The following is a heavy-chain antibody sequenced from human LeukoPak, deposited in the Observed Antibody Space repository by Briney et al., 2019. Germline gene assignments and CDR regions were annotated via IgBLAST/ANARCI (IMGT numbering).Heavy chain of an antibody. J-gene: IGHJ4*02. D-gene: IGHD3-22*01. CDR1: GFTFSSYG. Sequence: VRSLRLSCAASGFTFSSYGMHWVRQAPGKGLEWVAVIWYDGSNKYYADSVKGRFTISRDNSKNTLYLQMNSLRAEDTAVYYCAKDLYYDSSGPFDYWGQGTLVTVSS. V-gene: IGHV3-33*06. CDR2: IWYDGSNK. CDR3: AKDLYYDSSGPFDY.